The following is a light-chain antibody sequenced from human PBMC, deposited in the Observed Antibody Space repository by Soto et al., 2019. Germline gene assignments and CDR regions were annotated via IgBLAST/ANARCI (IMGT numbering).Light chain of an antibody. CDR3: HQYAMAALT. CDR1: QSVGNNF. J-gene: IGKJ4*01. CDR2: HAS. Sequence: EIVLTQSPGTLSLSPGERATLSCRASQSVGNNFLGWYHQKPGQPPRLLVFHASTRATGIPDRFSGGGSGPDVTLVLSSLEPEDVALYFCHQYAMAALTFGGGTKVEIK. V-gene: IGKV3-20*01.